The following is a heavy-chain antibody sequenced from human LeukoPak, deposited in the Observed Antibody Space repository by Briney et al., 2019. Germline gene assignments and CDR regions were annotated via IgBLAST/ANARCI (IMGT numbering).Heavy chain of an antibody. CDR3: ARTKSGWYYSDY. Sequence: PSETLSLTCTVSGGSTRSYYWSWIRQPPGKGLELIGYVYYSGTANYNPSLESRVTILVDTSKNQFSLNLSSVTAADTAVYYCARTKSGWYYSDYWGQGTLVSVSS. CDR1: GGSTRSYY. V-gene: IGHV4-59*08. CDR2: VYYSGTA. J-gene: IGHJ4*02. D-gene: IGHD6-19*01.